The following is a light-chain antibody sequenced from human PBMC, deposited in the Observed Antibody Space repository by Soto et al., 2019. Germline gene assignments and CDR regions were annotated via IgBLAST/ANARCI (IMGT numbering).Light chain of an antibody. CDR1: SNDIGSYNY. V-gene: IGLV2-14*01. J-gene: IGLJ3*02. Sequence: QSALTQPPSASGSPGQSVTISCTGTSNDIGSYNYVSWFQQHPGEAPKLIIFEVTHRPSGISTRFSGSKSGNTASLTISDLQAEDEALYYCSSYKFSTTLRVFGGGTKLTVL. CDR3: SSYKFSTTLRV. CDR2: EVT.